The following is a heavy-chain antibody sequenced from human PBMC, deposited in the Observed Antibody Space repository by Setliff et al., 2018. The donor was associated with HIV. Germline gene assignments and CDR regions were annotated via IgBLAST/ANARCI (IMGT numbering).Heavy chain of an antibody. CDR1: GGSFSGYY. Sequence: SETLSLTCAVYGGSFSGYYRSWIRQPPGKGLEWIGEINHSGSTNYNPSLKSRVTISVDTSKNQFSLKLSSVTAADTAVCYCARDDIVVVVAASRVDDAFDIWGQGTMVTVSS. D-gene: IGHD2-15*01. V-gene: IGHV4-34*01. CDR2: INHSGST. CDR3: ARDDIVVVVAASRVDDAFDI. J-gene: IGHJ3*02.